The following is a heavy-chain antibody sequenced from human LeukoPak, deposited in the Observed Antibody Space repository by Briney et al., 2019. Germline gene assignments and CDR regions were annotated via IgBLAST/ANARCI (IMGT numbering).Heavy chain of an antibody. CDR2: IYHTGST. CDR3: ARRSYQLLYGYYYYYMDV. CDR1: GGSISISNW. J-gene: IGHJ6*03. D-gene: IGHD2-2*02. V-gene: IGHV4-4*02. Sequence: SGTLSLTCAVSGGSISISNWYSWVRQPPGKGLEWIGEIYHTGSTNYNPSLKSRVTISVDTSKNQFSLKLSSVTAADTAMYYCARRSYQLLYGYYYYYMDVWGKGTTVTASS.